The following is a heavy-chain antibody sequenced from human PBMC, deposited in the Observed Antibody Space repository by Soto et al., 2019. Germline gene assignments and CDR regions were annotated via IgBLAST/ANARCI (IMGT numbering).Heavy chain of an antibody. CDR3: ARARAPVAGSPNYYYGMDV. Sequence: KPSETLSLTCAVSGGSISSSNWWSWVRQPPGKGLEWIGEIYHSGSTNYNPSLKSRVTISVDKSKNQFSLKLSSVTAADTAVYYCARARAPVAGSPNYYYGMDVWGQGTTVTVSS. J-gene: IGHJ6*02. CDR2: IYHSGST. V-gene: IGHV4-4*02. D-gene: IGHD6-19*01. CDR1: GGSISSSNW.